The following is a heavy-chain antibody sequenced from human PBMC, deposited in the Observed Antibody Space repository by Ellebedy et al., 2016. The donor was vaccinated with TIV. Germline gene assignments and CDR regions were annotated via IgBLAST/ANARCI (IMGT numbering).Heavy chain of an antibody. V-gene: IGHV3-74*01. D-gene: IGHD2-15*01. CDR2: INSDGSST. J-gene: IGHJ6*02. CDR3: AKGRGGSSYSSLDV. Sequence: GESLKISCVASGFAFSSRWIHWARQAPGKGLVWVSHINSDGSSTTYADSVKGRFTISRDNAKDTVYLQMNSLRAEDTAVYYCAKGRGGSSYSSLDVWGQGTTVTVSS. CDR1: GFAFSSRW.